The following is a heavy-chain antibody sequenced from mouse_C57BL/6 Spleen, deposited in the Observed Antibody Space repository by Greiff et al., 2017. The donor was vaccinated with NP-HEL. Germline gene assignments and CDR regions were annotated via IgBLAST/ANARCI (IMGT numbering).Heavy chain of an antibody. CDR3: ARWGQYYAMDY. J-gene: IGHJ4*01. D-gene: IGHD3-3*01. Sequence: QVQLQQPGAELVRPGSSVKLSCKASGYTFTSYWMDWVKQRPGQGLEWIGNIYPSDSETHYNQKFKDKATLTVDKSSSTAYMQLSSLTSEDSAVYYCARWGQYYAMDYWGQGTSVTVSS. CDR1: GYTFTSYW. CDR2: IYPSDSET. V-gene: IGHV1-61*01.